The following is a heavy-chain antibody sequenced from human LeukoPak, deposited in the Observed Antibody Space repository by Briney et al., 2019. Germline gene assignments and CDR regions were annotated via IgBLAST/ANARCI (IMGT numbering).Heavy chain of an antibody. Sequence: PGGSLRLSCAASGFTFSSYAMSWVRQAPGKGLEWVSAISGSGGSTYYADSVKGRFTISRDNSMNTLYLQMNSLRAEDTAVYYCAKSYSGWYSNYFDYWGQGTLVTVSS. J-gene: IGHJ4*02. CDR2: ISGSGGST. CDR1: GFTFSSYA. D-gene: IGHD6-19*01. V-gene: IGHV3-23*01. CDR3: AKSYSGWYSNYFDY.